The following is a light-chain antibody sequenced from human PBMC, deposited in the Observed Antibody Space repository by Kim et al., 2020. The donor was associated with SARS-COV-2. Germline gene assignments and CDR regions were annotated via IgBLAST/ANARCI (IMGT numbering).Light chain of an antibody. V-gene: IGLV3-1*01. CDR1: KLGDKY. Sequence: SYELTQPPSVSVSPGQTASITCSGDKLGDKYACWYQQKPGQSPVLVIYQDSKRPSGIPERFSGPNSGNTATLTISGTQAMDEADYYCQAWDSSLYVFGTGTKVTVL. CDR2: QDS. CDR3: QAWDSSLYV. J-gene: IGLJ1*01.